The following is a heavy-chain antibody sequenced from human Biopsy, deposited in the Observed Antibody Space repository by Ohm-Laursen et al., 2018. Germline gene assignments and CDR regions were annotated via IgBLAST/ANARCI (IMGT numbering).Heavy chain of an antibody. Sequence: SQTLSLTCTVSGGSISSGGSYWSWIRQRPGKGLEWIGYIFNSANTYYNPSLKNLITISADTSKNQFSLRLSSVTAADTAVYYCARDKITYCTSTSCDYFGMDVWGQGTTVTVSS. CDR1: GGSISSGGSY. J-gene: IGHJ6*02. V-gene: IGHV4-31*01. D-gene: IGHD2-2*01. CDR3: ARDKITYCTSTSCDYFGMDV. CDR2: IFNSANT.